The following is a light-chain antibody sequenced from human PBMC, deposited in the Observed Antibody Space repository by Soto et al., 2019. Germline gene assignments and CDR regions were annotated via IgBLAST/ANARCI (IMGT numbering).Light chain of an antibody. CDR3: PQYGSSSRT. CDR1: RSVESH. V-gene: IGKV3-20*01. J-gene: IGKJ1*01. Sequence: EGVLTQSTTILSLSRGETATLSCRDSRSVESHLAWYPHTPGKAPRLLIFEASPRETGVPARFSGSGAGTEFTLTISRLEPEDVTVAECPQYGSSSRTFCQGTKVDIK. CDR2: EAS.